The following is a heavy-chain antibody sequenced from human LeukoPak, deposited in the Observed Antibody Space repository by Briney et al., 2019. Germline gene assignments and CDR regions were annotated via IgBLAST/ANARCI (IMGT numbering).Heavy chain of an antibody. CDR1: GFTFSSYA. J-gene: IGHJ4*02. CDR2: ISYDGSNK. CDR3: ARLPPDSSGWLFDY. D-gene: IGHD6-19*01. Sequence: GGSLRLSCAASGFTFSSYAMHWVRQAPGKGLEWVAVISYDGSNKYYADSVKGRFTISRDNSKNTLYLQMNSLRAEDTAVYYCARLPPDSSGWLFDYWGQGTLVTVSS. V-gene: IGHV3-30*14.